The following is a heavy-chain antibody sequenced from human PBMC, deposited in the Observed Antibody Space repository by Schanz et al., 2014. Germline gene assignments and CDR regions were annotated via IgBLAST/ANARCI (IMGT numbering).Heavy chain of an antibody. CDR1: EFTFSTDA. CDR2: IGTSGGT. CDR3: TRDVRLDRRGNWFDP. Sequence: DVQLLESGGGLVQPGGSLRLSCTASEFTFSTDAMSWVRQAPGKGLEWVSTIGTSGGTNYAESVKGRFTISRDNSKNTLYLQMNSLRAEDTAVYYCTRDVRLDRRGNWFDPWGQGTLVTVSS. V-gene: IGHV3-23*01. D-gene: IGHD1-1*01. J-gene: IGHJ5*02.